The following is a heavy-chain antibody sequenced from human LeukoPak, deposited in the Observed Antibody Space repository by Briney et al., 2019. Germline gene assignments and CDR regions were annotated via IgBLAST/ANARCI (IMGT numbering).Heavy chain of an antibody. D-gene: IGHD2-2*01. CDR1: GFTFSSYS. V-gene: IGHV3-21*01. CDR3: AREGVVPAAMSGDHYYYGMDV. CDR2: ITSSSSYI. Sequence: KSGGSLRLSCAASGFTFSSYSMNWVRQAPGKGLEWVSFITSSSSYIYYADSGKGRFTISRDNAKNSLSLQMNSLRAEDTAVYYCAREGVVPAAMSGDHYYYGMDVWGQGTTVTVSS. J-gene: IGHJ6*02.